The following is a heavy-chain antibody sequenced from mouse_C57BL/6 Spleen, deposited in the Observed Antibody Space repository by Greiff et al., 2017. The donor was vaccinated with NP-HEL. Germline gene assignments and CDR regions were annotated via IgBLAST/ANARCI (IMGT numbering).Heavy chain of an antibody. CDR1: GFTFSNYW. D-gene: IGHD2-4*01. CDR3: TIYYDYDEAQFAY. Sequence: EVKLMESGGGLVQPGGSMKLSCVASGFTFSNYWMNWVRQSPEKGLEWVAQIRLKSDNYATHYAESVKGRFTISRDDSKSSVYLQMNNLRAEDTGIYYCTIYYDYDEAQFAYWGQGTLVTVSA. V-gene: IGHV6-3*01. J-gene: IGHJ3*01. CDR2: IRLKSDNYAT.